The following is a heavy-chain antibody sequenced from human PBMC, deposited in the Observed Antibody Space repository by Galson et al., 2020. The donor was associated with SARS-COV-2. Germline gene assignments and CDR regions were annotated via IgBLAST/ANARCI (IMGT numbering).Heavy chain of an antibody. Sequence: SETLSLTCTVSGGSISSSSYYWGWIRQPPGKGLEWIGSIYYSGSTYYNPSLKSRVTISVDTSKNQFSLKLSSVTAADTAVYYCAGDGFRLLRFLVGTHAFDIWGQGTMVTVSS. D-gene: IGHD3-3*01. CDR3: AGDGFRLLRFLVGTHAFDI. CDR2: IYYSGST. J-gene: IGHJ3*02. V-gene: IGHV4-39*07. CDR1: GGSISSSSYY.